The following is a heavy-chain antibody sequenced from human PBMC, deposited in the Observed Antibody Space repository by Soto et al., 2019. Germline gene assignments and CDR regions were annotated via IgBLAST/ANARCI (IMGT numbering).Heavy chain of an antibody. Sequence: SETLSLTCTFSVGSISSSSYYWGWIRQPPGKGLEWIGSIYYSGSTYYNPSPKSRVTISVDTSKNQFSLKLSSVTAADTAVYYCASHYGSGSYYYYYYYGMDVWGQGTTVTVSS. CDR2: IYYSGST. V-gene: IGHV4-39*01. D-gene: IGHD3-10*01. CDR1: VGSISSSSYY. J-gene: IGHJ6*02. CDR3: ASHYGSGSYYYYYYYGMDV.